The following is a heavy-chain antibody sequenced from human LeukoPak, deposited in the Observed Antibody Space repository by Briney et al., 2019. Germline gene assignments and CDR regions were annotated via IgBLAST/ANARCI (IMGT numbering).Heavy chain of an antibody. Sequence: PGGSLRLSCAASGFTFSSDAMSWVRQAPGKGLEWVSAISGGGGSTYYADSVKGRFTISRDNSKNTLYLQMNSLRAEDTALYYCAKGHYGFFDYWGQGTLVTVSS. CDR2: ISGGGGST. J-gene: IGHJ4*02. D-gene: IGHD3-10*01. V-gene: IGHV3-23*01. CDR3: AKGHYGFFDY. CDR1: GFTFSSDA.